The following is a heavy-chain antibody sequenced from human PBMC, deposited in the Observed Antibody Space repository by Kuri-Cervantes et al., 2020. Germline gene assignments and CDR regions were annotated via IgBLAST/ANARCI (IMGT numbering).Heavy chain of an antibody. J-gene: IGHJ6*02. D-gene: IGHD3-3*01. CDR3: ARAPLYYDFWSGYSAGYYGMDV. V-gene: IGHV3-7*01. CDR1: GFTFSSYW. CDR2: IKQDGSEK. Sequence: GESLKISCAASGFTFSSYWMSWVRQAPGKGLEWVANIKQDGSEKYYADSVKGRFTISRDNSKNTLYLQMNSLRAEDTAVYYCARAPLYYDFWSGYSAGYYGMDVWGQGTTVTASS.